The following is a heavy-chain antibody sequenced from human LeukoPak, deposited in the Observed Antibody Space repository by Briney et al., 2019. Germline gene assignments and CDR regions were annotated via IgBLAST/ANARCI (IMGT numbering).Heavy chain of an antibody. CDR3: ARKLRYFDWFIDAFDI. D-gene: IGHD3-9*01. J-gene: IGHJ3*02. CDR2: IRYDGSNK. Sequence: GGSLRLSCAASGLTFSSHGMHWVRQAPGKGLEWVAFIRYDGSNKKYADSVKGRFTISRDNSKNTLYLQMNSLRAEDTAVYYCARKLRYFDWFIDAFDIWGQGTMVTVSS. V-gene: IGHV3-30*02. CDR1: GLTFSSHG.